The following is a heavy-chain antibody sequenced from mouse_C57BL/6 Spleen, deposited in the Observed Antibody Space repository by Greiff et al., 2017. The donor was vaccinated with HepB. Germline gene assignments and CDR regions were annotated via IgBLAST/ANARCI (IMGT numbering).Heavy chain of an antibody. Sequence: EVMLVESGGGLVKPGGSLKLSCAASGFTFSDYGMHWVRQAPEKGLEWVAYISSGSSTIYYADTVKGRFTISRDNAKNTLFLQMTRLRSEDTAMYYCARGGGSSYPPDYWGQGTTLTVSS. CDR2: ISSGSSTI. V-gene: IGHV5-17*01. CDR3: ARGGGSSYPPDY. CDR1: GFTFSDYG. J-gene: IGHJ2*01. D-gene: IGHD1-1*01.